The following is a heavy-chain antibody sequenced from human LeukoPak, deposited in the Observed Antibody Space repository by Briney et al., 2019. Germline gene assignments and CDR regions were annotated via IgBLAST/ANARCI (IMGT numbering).Heavy chain of an antibody. CDR2: IYTSGST. D-gene: IGHD5-12*01. V-gene: IGHV4-4*07. CDR1: GGSINNYY. J-gene: IGHJ2*01. Sequence: PSETLSLTCTVTGGSINNYYWSWIRQPAGKGLEWIGRIYTSGSTNYNPSLKSRVTMSVDTSKNQFSLKLSSVTAADTAVYYCAFSGYDSLSWYFDLWGHGTLVTVSS. CDR3: AFSGYDSLSWYFDL.